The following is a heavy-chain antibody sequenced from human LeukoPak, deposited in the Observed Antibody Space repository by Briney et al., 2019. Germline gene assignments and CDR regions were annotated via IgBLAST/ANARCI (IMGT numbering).Heavy chain of an antibody. CDR1: GGSISSYY. CDR3: ARDKRDSSSFDY. CDR2: IYYTGST. D-gene: IGHD6-6*01. J-gene: IGHJ4*02. V-gene: IGHV4-59*01. Sequence: PSETLSLTRTVSGGSISSYYWSWIRQPPGKGLEWIGYIYYTGSTNYNPSLKSRVTISVDTSKNQFSLKLSSVTAADTAVYYCARDKRDSSSFDYWGQETLVTVSS.